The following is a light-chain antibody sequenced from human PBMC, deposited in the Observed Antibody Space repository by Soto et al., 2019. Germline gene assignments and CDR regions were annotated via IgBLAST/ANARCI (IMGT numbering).Light chain of an antibody. CDR1: QSVSSK. Sequence: EIVMTQSPATLSVSPGERATLSCRASQSVSSKLAWFQQKPGQAPSLLIYGVSTRATGVPVRFSGSGSGTEFTLTVNSLQSEDFAVYYCQQHNNWPRTFGQGTKVDIK. CDR2: GVS. V-gene: IGKV3-15*01. CDR3: QQHNNWPRT. J-gene: IGKJ1*01.